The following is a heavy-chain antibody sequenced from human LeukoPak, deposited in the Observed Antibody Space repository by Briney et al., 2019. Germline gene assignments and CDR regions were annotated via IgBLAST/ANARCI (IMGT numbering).Heavy chain of an antibody. CDR2: ISYDGSNK. J-gene: IGHJ6*02. V-gene: IGHV3-30*18. D-gene: IGHD6-19*01. CDR3: GKSHSRSSSGWYGYYYYYGMDV. CDR1: GFTFSSYG. Sequence: GGSLRLSCAASGFTFSSYGMHWVRQAPGKGLEWVAVISYDGSNKYYADSVKGRFTISRDNSKNTLYLQMNSLRAEDTAVYYCGKSHSRSSSGWYGYYYYYGMDVWGQGTTVTVSS.